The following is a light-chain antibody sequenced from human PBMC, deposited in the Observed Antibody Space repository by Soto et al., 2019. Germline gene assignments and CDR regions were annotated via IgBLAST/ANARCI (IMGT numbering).Light chain of an antibody. CDR1: SSDVGGYNF. V-gene: IGLV2-14*01. CDR3: SSYTGSSTLVYV. CDR2: EVT. Sequence: QSALTQPASVSGYPGQSITISCTGTSSDVGGYNFVSWYQQHPGKAPKLMIYEVTNRPSGVSNRFSGSKSGNTASLTISGLQAEDEATYYCSSYTGSSTLVYVFGTGTKLTVL. J-gene: IGLJ1*01.